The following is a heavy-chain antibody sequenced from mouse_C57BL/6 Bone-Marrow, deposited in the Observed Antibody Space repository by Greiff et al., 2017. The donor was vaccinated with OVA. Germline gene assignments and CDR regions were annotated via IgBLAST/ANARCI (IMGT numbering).Heavy chain of an antibody. J-gene: IGHJ3*01. Sequence: VKLQESGAELVRPGTSVKMSCKASGYTFTNYWIGWAKQRPGHGLEWIGDIYPGGGYTNYNEKFKGKATLTADKSSSTTYMQFSSLTSEDSAIYYCARRGSSYVGFAYWGQGTLVTVSA. CDR3: ARRGSSYVGFAY. CDR2: IYPGGGYT. V-gene: IGHV1-63*01. D-gene: IGHD1-1*01. CDR1: GYTFTNYW.